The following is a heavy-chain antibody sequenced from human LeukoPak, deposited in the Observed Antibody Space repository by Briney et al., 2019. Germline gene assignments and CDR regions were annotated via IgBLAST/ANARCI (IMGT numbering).Heavy chain of an antibody. CDR1: GYTLTELS. CDR3: ATGDDFWSGYCFQH. V-gene: IGHV1-24*01. J-gene: IGHJ1*01. Sequence: ASVTVSCKVSGYTLTELSMHWVRQAPGKGLEWMGGFEPEDGETIYAQKFQGRVTMTEDTSTDTAYMELSSLRSEDTAVYYCATGDDFWSGYCFQHWGQGTLVTVSS. D-gene: IGHD3-3*01. CDR2: FEPEDGET.